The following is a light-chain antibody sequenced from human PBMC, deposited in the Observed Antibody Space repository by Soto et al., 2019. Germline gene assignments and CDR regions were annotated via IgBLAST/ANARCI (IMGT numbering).Light chain of an antibody. Sequence: ETVLTQSPGTLSLSPGDRATLSCRASHSLTSNYLAWYQQRPGQAPRLLIYAASSRATGIPDRFSGSGSGTDFTLTITRLEPEDFAVYYCQQYNTSPPLTFGGGTRV. J-gene: IGKJ4*01. CDR2: AAS. V-gene: IGKV3-20*01. CDR1: HSLTSNY. CDR3: QQYNTSPPLT.